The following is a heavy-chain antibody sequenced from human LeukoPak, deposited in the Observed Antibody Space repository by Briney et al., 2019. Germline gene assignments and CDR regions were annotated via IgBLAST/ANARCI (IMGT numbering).Heavy chain of an antibody. CDR3: AGVPVLAGTDYYYGMDI. CDR1: GFTFSSYA. J-gene: IGHJ6*04. D-gene: IGHD6-19*01. Sequence: GGSLRLSCAASGFTFSSYAMHWVRQAPGKGLEWVAVISYDGSNKYYADSVKGRFTISRDNSKNTLYLQMNSLRAEDTAVYYCAGVPVLAGTDYYYGMDIWGKGTTVTVSS. V-gene: IGHV3-30*04. CDR2: ISYDGSNK.